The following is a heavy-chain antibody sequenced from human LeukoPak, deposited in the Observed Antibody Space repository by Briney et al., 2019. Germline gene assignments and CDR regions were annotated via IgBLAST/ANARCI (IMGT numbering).Heavy chain of an antibody. CDR1: GGSISSLNL. Sequence: SGTLSLTCIVSGGSISSLNLWSWLRQPPGKGLEWIGEMYLGGTTNFNPSLKSRVTISIDTPKNQFSLKLTSVTAADTAVYYCARGRGQQWLEPFDPWGQGTLVTVSS. D-gene: IGHD6-19*01. CDR2: MYLGGTT. J-gene: IGHJ5*02. V-gene: IGHV4-4*02. CDR3: ARGRGQQWLEPFDP.